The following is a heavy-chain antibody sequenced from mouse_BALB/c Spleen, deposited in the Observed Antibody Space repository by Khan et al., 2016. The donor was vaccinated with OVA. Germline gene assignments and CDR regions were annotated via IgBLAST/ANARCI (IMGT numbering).Heavy chain of an antibody. CDR1: GYTFTSHT. CDR3: ARRRTEYALDY. J-gene: IGHJ4*01. CDR2: INPRSGYT. V-gene: IGHV1-4*01. Sequence: QVQLKQSGAELARPGASVRMSCKASGYTFTSHTMHWVKQRPGQGLEWIGYINPRSGYTQYNQKFNDKATLTADTSSSTAYMQLSSLTSEDSAVYYCARRRTEYALDYWGEGTSVTVSS.